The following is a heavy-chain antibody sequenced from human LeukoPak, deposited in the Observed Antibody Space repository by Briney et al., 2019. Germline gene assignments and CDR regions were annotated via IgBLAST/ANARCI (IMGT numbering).Heavy chain of an antibody. CDR2: TSYDGSNK. J-gene: IGHJ4*02. D-gene: IGHD6-6*01. CDR3: ARDPQYSSQPAHSYYFDY. CDR1: GFTFSSYA. V-gene: IGHV3-30*17. Sequence: GGSLRLSCAASGFTFSSYAMHWVRQAPGKGLEWVAVTSYDGSNKYYADSVKGRFTISRDNSKNTLYLQMNSLRAEDTAVYYCARDPQYSSQPAHSYYFDYWGQGTLVTVSS.